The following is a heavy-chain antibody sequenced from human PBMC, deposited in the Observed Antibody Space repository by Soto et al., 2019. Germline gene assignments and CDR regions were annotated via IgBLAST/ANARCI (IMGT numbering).Heavy chain of an antibody. J-gene: IGHJ6*02. CDR1: GDSVSSNSAA. V-gene: IGHV6-1*01. Sequence: QVQLQQSGPGLVKPSQTLSLTCAISGDSVSSNSAAWNWIRQSPSRGLEWLGRTYYRSKWYNDYAVSVKSRITINPDTSKNQFSLQLNSVTPEDTAVYYCARLLFKLELGYYYYGMDVWGQGTTVTVSS. CDR3: ARLLFKLELGYYYYGMDV. CDR2: TYYRSKWYN. D-gene: IGHD1-7*01.